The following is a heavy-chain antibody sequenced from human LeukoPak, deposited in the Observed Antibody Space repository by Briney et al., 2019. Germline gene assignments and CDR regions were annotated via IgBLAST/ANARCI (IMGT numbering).Heavy chain of an antibody. CDR1: GFTFSSYA. V-gene: IGHV3-23*01. CDR3: AKDSARINYYDSSGYLDY. J-gene: IGHJ4*02. D-gene: IGHD3-22*01. Sequence: PGGSLRLSCAASGFTFSSYAMSWVRQAPGKGLEWVSAISGSGGSTYYADSVKGRFTISRDNSKNTLYLQMNSLRAEDTAVYYCAKDSARINYYDSSGYLDYWGQGTLVTVSS. CDR2: ISGSGGST.